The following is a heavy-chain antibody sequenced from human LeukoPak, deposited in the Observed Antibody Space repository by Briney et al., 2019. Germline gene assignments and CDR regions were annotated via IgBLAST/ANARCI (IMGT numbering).Heavy chain of an antibody. CDR2: ISGSGGST. V-gene: IGHV3-23*01. D-gene: IGHD3-22*01. Sequence: GGSLRLSCAASGFTFSSYSMNWVRQAPGKGLEWVSAISGSGGSTYYADSVKGRFTISRDNSKNTLYLQMNSLRAEDTAVYYCAKRITLIVVVPVVDYWGQGTLVTVSS. J-gene: IGHJ4*02. CDR3: AKRITLIVVVPVVDY. CDR1: GFTFSSYS.